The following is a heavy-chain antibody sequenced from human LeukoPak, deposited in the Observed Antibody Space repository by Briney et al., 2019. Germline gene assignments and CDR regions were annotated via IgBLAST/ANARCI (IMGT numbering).Heavy chain of an antibody. D-gene: IGHD3-10*01. CDR1: GYTFTTSA. J-gene: IGHJ4*02. CDR3: ARDQSLGSYPDY. V-gene: IGHV1-3*01. CDR2: INAGSGDT. Sequence: GASVKVSCKASGYTFTTSAMHWVRRAPGQRLEWMGWINAGSGDTKYSQKFQGRVTFTRDTSASTAYMALSSLRFEDTAVHFCARDQSLGSYPDYWGQGTLVTVSS.